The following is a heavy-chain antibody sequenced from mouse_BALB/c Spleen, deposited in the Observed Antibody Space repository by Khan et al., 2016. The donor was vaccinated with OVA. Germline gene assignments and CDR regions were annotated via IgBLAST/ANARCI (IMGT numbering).Heavy chain of an antibody. D-gene: IGHD1-2*01. CDR3: ARRNYFGYTFAY. CDR1: GYTFTDYY. V-gene: IGHV1-77*01. CDR2: IYPASGNT. J-gene: IGHJ3*01. Sequence: QVQLQQSGAELARPGASVKLSCKASGYTFTDYYINWVKQRIGQGLEWIGEIYPASGNTYYNEKFKDKATLTADKSSTTAYMQLSSLTSEDSAVHFCARRNYFGYTFAYWGQGTLVTVSA.